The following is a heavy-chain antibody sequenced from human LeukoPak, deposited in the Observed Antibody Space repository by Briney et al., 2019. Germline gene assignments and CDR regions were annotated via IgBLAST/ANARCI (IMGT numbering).Heavy chain of an antibody. CDR1: GFTFSSYD. Sequence: GRSLRLSCAASGFTFSSYDIHWVRQAPGKGLEWVAVISYDGSNKYYADSVKGRFTISRDSSKNTLYLQMSSLRAEDAAVYYCARTPPTDCSSTSCPLDYWGQGTLVTVSS. J-gene: IGHJ4*02. CDR3: ARTPPTDCSSTSCPLDY. V-gene: IGHV3-30-3*01. D-gene: IGHD2-2*01. CDR2: ISYDGSNK.